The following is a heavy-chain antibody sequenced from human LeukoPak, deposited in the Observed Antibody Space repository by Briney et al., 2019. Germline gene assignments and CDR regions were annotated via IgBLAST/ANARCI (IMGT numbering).Heavy chain of an antibody. J-gene: IGHJ6*02. D-gene: IGHD3-3*01. CDR2: INHSGST. CDR3: ASRRITIFGVVIGMDV. V-gene: IGHV4-34*01. CDR1: GGSFSGYY. Sequence: SETLPLTCAVYGGSFSGYYWSWIRQPPGKGLEWIGEINHSGSTNYNPSLKSRVTISVDTSKNQFSLKLSSVTAADTAVYYCASRRITIFGVVIGMDVWGQGTTVTVSS.